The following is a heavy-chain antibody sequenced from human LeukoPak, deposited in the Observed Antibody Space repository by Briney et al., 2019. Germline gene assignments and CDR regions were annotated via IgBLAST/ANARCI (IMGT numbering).Heavy chain of an antibody. V-gene: IGHV1-2*02. CDR3: ARAGWGYYGSGETPEDY. J-gene: IGHJ4*02. CDR2: INPNSGGT. D-gene: IGHD3-10*01. CDR1: GYTFTGYY. Sequence: ASVKVSCKASGYTFTGYYMHWVRQAPGQGLEWKGWINPNSGGTNYAQKFQGRVTMTRDTSISTACMELSRLRSDVTAVYYCARAGWGYYGSGETPEDYWGQGTLVTVSS.